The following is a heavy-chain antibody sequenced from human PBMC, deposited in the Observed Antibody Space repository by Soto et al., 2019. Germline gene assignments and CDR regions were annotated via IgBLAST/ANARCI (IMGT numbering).Heavy chain of an antibody. CDR1: GYTFTSYG. V-gene: IGHV1-18*01. CDR2: ISAYNGNT. D-gene: IGHD3-22*01. Sequence: ASVKVSCKASGYTFTSYGISWVRQAPGQGLEWMGWISAYNGNTNYAQKLQGRVTMTRNTSISTAYMELSSLRSEDTAVYYCARGGVGESGGYYFYYYYGMDVWGQGTTVTVSS. CDR3: ARGGVGESGGYYFYYYYGMDV. J-gene: IGHJ6*02.